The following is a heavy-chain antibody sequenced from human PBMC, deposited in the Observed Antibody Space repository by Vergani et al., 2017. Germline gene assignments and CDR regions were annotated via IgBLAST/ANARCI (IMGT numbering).Heavy chain of an antibody. V-gene: IGHV2-5*01. Sequence: QITLKESGPTLVKPTQTLTLTCTFSGFSLSTSGVGVGWIRQPPGKALEWLALIYWNDDKRYSPSLKSRLTITKDTSKNQVVLTMTNMDPVDTATYYCARFQYYYGSGSYSEPIDPWGQGTLVTVSS. CDR3: ARFQYYYGSGSYSEPIDP. D-gene: IGHD3-10*01. CDR1: GFSLSTSGVG. J-gene: IGHJ5*02. CDR2: IYWNDDK.